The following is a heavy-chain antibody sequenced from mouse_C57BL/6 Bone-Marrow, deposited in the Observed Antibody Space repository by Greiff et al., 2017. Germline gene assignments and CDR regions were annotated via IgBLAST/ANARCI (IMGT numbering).Heavy chain of an antibody. CDR1: GFTFSSYG. Sequence: EVQLQESGGDLVKPGGSLKLSCAASGFTFSSYGMSWVRQTPDKRLEWVATISSGGSYTYYPDSVKGRFTISRDKAKNTLYLQMSSLKSEDTAMYYCARAYYYGSWFAYWGQGTLVTVSA. V-gene: IGHV5-6*01. J-gene: IGHJ3*01. D-gene: IGHD1-1*01. CDR2: ISSGGSYT. CDR3: ARAYYYGSWFAY.